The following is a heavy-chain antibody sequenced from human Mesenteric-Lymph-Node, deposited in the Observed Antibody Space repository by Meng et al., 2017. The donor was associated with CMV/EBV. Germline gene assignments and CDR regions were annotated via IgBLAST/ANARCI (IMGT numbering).Heavy chain of an antibody. J-gene: IGHJ3*02. CDR1: GDSISNGYY. Sequence: SETLSLTCTISGDSISNGYYWGWIRQPPGKGLEWIGSVHHSGSRFETGSTYYNPSLKSRVAILVDTSKNQFSLKLSSVTAADTAVYYCARGYCSSTSCYRVPFAFDIWGQGTMVTVSS. D-gene: IGHD2-2*01. CDR2: VHHSGSRFETGST. CDR3: ARGYCSSTSCYRVPFAFDI. V-gene: IGHV4-39*07.